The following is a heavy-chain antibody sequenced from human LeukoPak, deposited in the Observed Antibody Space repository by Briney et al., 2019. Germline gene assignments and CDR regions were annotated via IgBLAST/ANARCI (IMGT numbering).Heavy chain of an antibody. CDR2: INRSGRT. V-gene: IGHV3-23*01. Sequence: GGSLRLSCVASGFTFSTYDMQWVRQAPGKGLEWVSGINRSGRTYYTDSVKGRFTTSRDNSKSTLYLEMNSLSAEDTAVYYCAQGGYFAFDFWGQGTMVTVSS. CDR1: GFTFSTYD. D-gene: IGHD2-2*03. J-gene: IGHJ3*01. CDR3: AQGGYFAFDF.